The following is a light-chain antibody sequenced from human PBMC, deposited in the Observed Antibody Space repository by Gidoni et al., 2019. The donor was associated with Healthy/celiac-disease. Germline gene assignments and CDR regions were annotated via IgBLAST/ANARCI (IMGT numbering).Light chain of an antibody. CDR2: GAS. CDR3: QQYGSSPWT. Sequence: EIVLTQSPGTLSLSPGERATLSCRASQSVSSSYLAWYQQKPGQAPRLLIYGASSRATGIPDRISGSGSGTDFTLTISRLEPEDFAVYYCQQYGSSPWTCXQXTKVEIK. CDR1: QSVSSSY. J-gene: IGKJ1*01. V-gene: IGKV3-20*01.